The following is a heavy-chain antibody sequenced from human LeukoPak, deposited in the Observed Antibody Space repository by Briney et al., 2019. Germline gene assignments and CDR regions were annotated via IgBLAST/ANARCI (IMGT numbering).Heavy chain of an antibody. D-gene: IGHD1-26*01. J-gene: IGHJ4*02. CDR1: GYTFTAYY. CDR3: AREVLGAHYFDY. V-gene: IGHV1-2*02. Sequence: ASVKVSCKASGYTFTAYYIRWVRQAPGQGLEWMGWVNPNSGGTNYAQKFQGRVTMTRDTSISTAYMELSRLRSDDTAVYYCAREVLGAHYFDYWGQGTLVTVSS. CDR2: VNPNSGGT.